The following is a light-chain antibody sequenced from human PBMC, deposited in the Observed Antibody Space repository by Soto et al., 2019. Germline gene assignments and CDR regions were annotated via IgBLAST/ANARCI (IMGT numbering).Light chain of an antibody. CDR1: QSVTSSY. CDR2: GAS. CDR3: QQYGSSPGT. V-gene: IGKV3-20*01. Sequence: EIVLTQSPGTLSLSPGERATLSCRASQSVTSSYLAWYQQKPGQAPRLLTYGASSRATGIPDRFSGSGSGTDFTLTSSRLEPEDFAVYYCQQYGSSPGTFGQGTKVEIK. J-gene: IGKJ1*01.